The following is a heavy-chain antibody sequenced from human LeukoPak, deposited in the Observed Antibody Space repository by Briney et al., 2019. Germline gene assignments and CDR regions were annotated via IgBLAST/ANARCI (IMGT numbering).Heavy chain of an antibody. CDR2: INLNSGNA. CDR3: ASARSGTLPYYFDH. J-gene: IGHJ4*02. D-gene: IGHD1-26*01. Sequence: ASVKVSCKASGDSFTNYDINWVRQATGQGLEWMRWINLNSGNAGTVQKFQGRVTMTRNTSTSTAYMELSSLRAEDTAVYYCASARSGTLPYYFDHWGQGTLVAVSS. CDR1: GDSFTNYD. V-gene: IGHV1-8*02.